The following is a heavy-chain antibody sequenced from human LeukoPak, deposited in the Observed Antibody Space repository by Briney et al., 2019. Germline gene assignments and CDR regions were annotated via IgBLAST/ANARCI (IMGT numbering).Heavy chain of an antibody. V-gene: IGHV3-48*03. Sequence: GGSLRLSCATSGFTFSSYEMNWVRQAPGQGLEWVSYISSSGFTIYYADSVKGRFTISRDNARNSLFLQMNSLRAEDTAVYYCARLGDKDVDIVATIEWGFDYWGQGALVTVSS. J-gene: IGHJ4*02. D-gene: IGHD5-12*01. CDR1: GFTFSSYE. CDR3: ARLGDKDVDIVATIEWGFDY. CDR2: ISSSGFTI.